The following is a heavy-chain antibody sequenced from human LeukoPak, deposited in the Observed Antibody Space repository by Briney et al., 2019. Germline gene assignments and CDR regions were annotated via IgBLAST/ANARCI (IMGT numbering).Heavy chain of an antibody. V-gene: IGHV3-30*18. CDR2: ISYDGSNK. CDR1: GFTFSSYG. Sequence: GGSLRLSCAASGFTFSSYGMHWVRQAPGKGLEWVAVISYDGSNKYYADSVKGRFTISRDNSKNTLYLQMNSLRAEDTAVYYCAKDQAVGTTSDYYYYAMDVWGQGTTVTVSS. J-gene: IGHJ6*02. CDR3: AKDQAVGTTSDYYYYAMDV. D-gene: IGHD1-26*01.